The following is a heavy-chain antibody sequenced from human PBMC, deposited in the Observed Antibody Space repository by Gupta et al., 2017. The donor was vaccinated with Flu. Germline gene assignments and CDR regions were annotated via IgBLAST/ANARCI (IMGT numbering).Heavy chain of an antibody. CDR1: GFTFSSYS. CDR3: ARRYYYYGSGSYYGYYYYGMDV. Sequence: EVQLVESGGGLVQPGGSLRLSCAASGFTFSSYSMNWVRQAPGKGLEWVSYISSSSSTIYYADSVKGRFTISRDNAKNSLYLQMNSLRDEDTAVYYCARRYYYYGSGSYYGYYYYGMDVWGQGTTVTVSS. V-gene: IGHV3-48*02. D-gene: IGHD3-10*01. J-gene: IGHJ6*02. CDR2: ISSSSSTI.